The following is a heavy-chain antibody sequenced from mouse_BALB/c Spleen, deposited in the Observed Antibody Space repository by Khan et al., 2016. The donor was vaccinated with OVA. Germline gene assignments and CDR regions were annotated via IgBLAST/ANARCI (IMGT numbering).Heavy chain of an antibody. CDR3: ARAFYNGACVAD. Sequence: VQLQESGPGLVAPSQTLSITCTVSGFSLSNYGIHWVRQSPGKGLEWLGVIWAGGSTNHHSALMSRLSISKDNSKSQVFLKMNSLQTDDTAMYYGARAFYNGACVADWGQGTLVTVSA. CDR2: IWAGGST. D-gene: IGHD1-3*01. CDR1: GFSLSNYG. V-gene: IGHV2-9*02. J-gene: IGHJ3*01.